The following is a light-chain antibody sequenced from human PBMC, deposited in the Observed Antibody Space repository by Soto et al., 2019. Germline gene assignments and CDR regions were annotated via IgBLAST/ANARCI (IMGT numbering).Light chain of an antibody. Sequence: EVVLTQVPAALALSPGERGTLSCRASQNVSTSVAWYQQKPGQAPRLLIYDVSNRATGIPARFSGSGYGTDFTLTISSLEPEDFVLYYCQERFTWPRGLTFGGGIKVEIK. CDR3: QERFTWPRGLT. J-gene: IGKJ4*01. V-gene: IGKV3-11*01. CDR1: QNVSTS. CDR2: DVS.